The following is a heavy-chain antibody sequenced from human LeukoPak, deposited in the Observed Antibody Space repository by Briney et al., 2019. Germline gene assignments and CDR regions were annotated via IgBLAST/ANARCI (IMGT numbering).Heavy chain of an antibody. D-gene: IGHD4-17*01. Sequence: GGSLRLSCAASGFTFSDYYMTWIRQAPGKGLEWISYINFSGSTIYYADSVKGRFTISRDNAKNSLYLQMNSLRAEDTAVYYCARDRLHYGEYEKTFDYWGQGTLVTVSS. CDR3: ARDRLHYGEYEKTFDY. CDR2: INFSGSTI. J-gene: IGHJ4*02. CDR1: GFTFSDYY. V-gene: IGHV3-11*04.